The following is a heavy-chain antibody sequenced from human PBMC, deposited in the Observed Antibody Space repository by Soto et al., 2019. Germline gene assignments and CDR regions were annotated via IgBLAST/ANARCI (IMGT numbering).Heavy chain of an antibody. CDR2: IYPGDSDT. V-gene: IGHV5-51*01. D-gene: IGHD2-21*01. Sequence: GESLKISCKGSGYSFSNYWIGWVRQMPGKGLEWMGIIYPGDSDTRCSPSFQGQVIISADKYISTANLQWSSLKASDTSMYYGASGGDYFDYWGQGTLVTVSS. CDR1: GYSFSNYW. CDR3: ASGGDYFDY. J-gene: IGHJ4*02.